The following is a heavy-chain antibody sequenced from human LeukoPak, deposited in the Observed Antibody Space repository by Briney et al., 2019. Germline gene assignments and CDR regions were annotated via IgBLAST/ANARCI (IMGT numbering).Heavy chain of an antibody. D-gene: IGHD4-17*01. CDR1: GGSISSYY. J-gene: IGHJ1*01. CDR3: ARGDNDYGDYEYFQH. CDR2: IYTSGST. V-gene: IGHV4-4*07. Sequence: SETLSLTCTVSGGSISSYYWSWIRQPAGKGLEWIGRIYTSGSTNYNPSLKSRVTMSVDTSKNQFSLKLSSVTAADTAMYYCARGDNDYGDYEYFQHWGQGTLVTVSS.